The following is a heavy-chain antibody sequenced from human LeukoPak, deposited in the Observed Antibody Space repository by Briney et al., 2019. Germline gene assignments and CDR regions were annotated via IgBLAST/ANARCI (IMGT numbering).Heavy chain of an antibody. Sequence: PSETLSLTRTVSGGSISSYYWSWIRQTPGKGLEWIGYIYYSGSTNYNPSLKSRVTISVDTSKNQFSLKLSSVTAADTAVYYCARDSLIVGHDAFDIWGQGTMVTVSS. V-gene: IGHV4-59*01. D-gene: IGHD3-22*01. CDR1: GGSISSYY. CDR2: IYYSGST. CDR3: ARDSLIVGHDAFDI. J-gene: IGHJ3*02.